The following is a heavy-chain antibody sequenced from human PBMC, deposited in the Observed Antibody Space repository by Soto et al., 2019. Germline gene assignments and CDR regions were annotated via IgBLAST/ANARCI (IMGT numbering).Heavy chain of an antibody. CDR3: ASLLELPL. Sequence: SETLSLTCAVYGGSFSGYYWSWIRQPPGKGLEWIGEINHSGSTNYNPSLKSRVTISVDTSKNQFSLKLSSVTAADTAVYYCASLLELPLWGQGTLVTVS. J-gene: IGHJ4*02. CDR1: GGSFSGYY. D-gene: IGHD1-7*01. V-gene: IGHV4-34*01. CDR2: INHSGST.